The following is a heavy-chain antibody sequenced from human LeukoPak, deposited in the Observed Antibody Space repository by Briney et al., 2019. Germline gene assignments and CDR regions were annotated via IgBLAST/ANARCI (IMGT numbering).Heavy chain of an antibody. CDR1: GFTFSNFA. V-gene: IGHV3-23*01. Sequence: GGSLRLSCAASGFTFSNFAMSWVRQAPGNGLQWVSGLSSGGRSTFYTDSVKGRFTISRDNSKNTLYLQMNSLRADDTAVYYCAKDRGVGVSNWFDPWGQGTLVTVSS. J-gene: IGHJ5*02. CDR3: AKDRGVGVSNWFDP. D-gene: IGHD3-10*01. CDR2: LSSGGRST.